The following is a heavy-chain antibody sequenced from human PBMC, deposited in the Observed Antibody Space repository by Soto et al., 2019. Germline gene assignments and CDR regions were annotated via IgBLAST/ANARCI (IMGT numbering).Heavy chain of an antibody. Sequence: QVQLQESGPGLVKPSETLSLTCNVSGGSISSHYWSWIRQPPGKGLEWIGYIYYSGSTYYNPSLTRPVTLSVNTSRTRLVLQLSSVTASGTAVHYCARESAGSGKNNWFDPWGQGTLVTVSS. CDR3: ARESAGSGKNNWFDP. V-gene: IGHV4-59*11. J-gene: IGHJ5*02. D-gene: IGHD3-10*01. CDR1: GGSISSHY. CDR2: IYYSGST.